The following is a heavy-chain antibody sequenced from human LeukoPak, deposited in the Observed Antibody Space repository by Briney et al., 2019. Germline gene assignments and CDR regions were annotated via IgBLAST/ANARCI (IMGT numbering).Heavy chain of an antibody. CDR2: MYTSGNT. J-gene: IGHJ2*01. D-gene: IGHD1/OR15-1a*01. Sequence: PSETLSLTCSVSGGSISRYYWSWIRQPAGKGLEWIGRMYTSGNTNYNPSLKSRASLSVDTSKNQFSLKLTSVTAADTAVYYCASMTGTTKNWYFDLWGRGTLVTVSS. CDR3: ASMTGTTKNWYFDL. V-gene: IGHV4-4*07. CDR1: GGSISRYY.